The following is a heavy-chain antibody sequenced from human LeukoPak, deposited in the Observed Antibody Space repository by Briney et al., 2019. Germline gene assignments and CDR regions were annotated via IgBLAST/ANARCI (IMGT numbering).Heavy chain of an antibody. Sequence: SETLSLTCTVSGGSISSYYWSWIRQPPGKGLEWIGYIYYSGSTNYNPSLKSRVTISVDTSKNQFSLKLSPVTAADTAVYYCAREPRFDAFDIWGQGTMVTVSS. CDR1: GGSISSYY. J-gene: IGHJ3*02. CDR3: AREPRFDAFDI. CDR2: IYYSGST. V-gene: IGHV4-59*01.